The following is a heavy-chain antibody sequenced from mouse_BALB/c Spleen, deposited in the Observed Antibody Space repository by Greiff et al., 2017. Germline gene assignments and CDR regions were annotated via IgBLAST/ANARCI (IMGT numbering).Heavy chain of an antibody. J-gene: IGHJ4*01. V-gene: IGHV14-3*02. CDR3: ARSLYYTYAMDY. D-gene: IGHD2-1*01. Sequence: VQLKESGAELVKPGASVKLSCTASGFNIKDTYMHWVKQRPEQGLEWIGRIDPANGNTKYDPKFQGKATITADTSSNTAYLQLSSLTSEDTAVYYCARSLYYTYAMDYWGQGTSVTVSS. CDR2: IDPANGNT. CDR1: GFNIKDTY.